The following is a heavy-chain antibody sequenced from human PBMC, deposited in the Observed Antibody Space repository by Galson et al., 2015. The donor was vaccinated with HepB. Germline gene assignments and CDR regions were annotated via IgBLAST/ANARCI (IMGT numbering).Heavy chain of an antibody. CDR2: VSGSGSST. Sequence: SLRLSCAASGFTFSSYAMSWVRQAPGKGLEWVSAVSGSGSSTYYADSVKGRFTISRDNSKSTLSLQMNSLRAEETAIYYCAKVGSLRYFDFWGQGTLVTVSS. CDR1: GFTFSSYA. J-gene: IGHJ4*02. CDR3: AKVGSLRYFDF. D-gene: IGHD3-9*01. V-gene: IGHV3-23*01.